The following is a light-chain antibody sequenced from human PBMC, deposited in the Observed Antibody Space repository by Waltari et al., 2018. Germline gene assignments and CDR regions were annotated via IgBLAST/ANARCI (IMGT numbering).Light chain of an antibody. CDR1: QSVSRY. J-gene: IGKJ1*01. V-gene: IGKV3-20*01. Sequence: EIVLTQSPGTLSLPPGERATLSCRASQSVSRYLAWYQQKPGQAPRLLIYAASTRATGIPDRFSGSGSGTDFSLTISRLEPEDFAVYFCQHHVRLPATFGQGTKVEIK. CDR2: AAS. CDR3: QHHVRLPAT.